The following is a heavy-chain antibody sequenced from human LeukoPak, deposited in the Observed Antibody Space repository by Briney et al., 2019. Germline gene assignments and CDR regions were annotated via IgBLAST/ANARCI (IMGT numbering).Heavy chain of an antibody. CDR1: GFTVSSNY. V-gene: IGHV3-7*01. Sequence: GGSLRLSCAASGFTVSSNYMSWVRQAPGKGLEWVANIKEDGTTKYYVDSVKGRFTIPRDNAKNSVYLQMDSLRAEDMVVYYCARIGYSSSSFDYWGQGTLVTVSS. D-gene: IGHD6-6*01. CDR2: IKEDGTTK. CDR3: ARIGYSSSSFDY. J-gene: IGHJ4*02.